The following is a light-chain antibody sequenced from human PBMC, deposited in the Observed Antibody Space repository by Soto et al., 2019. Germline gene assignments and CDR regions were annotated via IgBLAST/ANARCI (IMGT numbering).Light chain of an antibody. Sequence: IQMTQSPSSLSASVGDRVTITCRASQGVSNSLAWYQQKPGHFPKLLIYDASTLQSGVPSRFSGSGSGTDFTLTISSLQPEDVATFYCQQYNSAPRAFGQGTKVEIK. J-gene: IGKJ1*01. CDR2: DAS. V-gene: IGKV1-27*01. CDR1: QGVSNS. CDR3: QQYNSAPRA.